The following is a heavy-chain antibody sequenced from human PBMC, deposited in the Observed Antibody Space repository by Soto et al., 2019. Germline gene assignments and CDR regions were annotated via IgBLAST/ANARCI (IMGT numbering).Heavy chain of an antibody. CDR2: IKQDGSEK. CDR3: AGTSGSYSY. Sequence: SLRLSCAASGFTFSSYWRNWVRQAPGKGLEWVANIKQDGSEKYYVDSVKGRFTISRDNAKNSLYLQMNSLRAEDTAVYYCAGTSGSYSYWGQGTLVTVSS. D-gene: IGHD1-26*01. CDR1: GFTFSSYW. V-gene: IGHV3-7*01. J-gene: IGHJ4*02.